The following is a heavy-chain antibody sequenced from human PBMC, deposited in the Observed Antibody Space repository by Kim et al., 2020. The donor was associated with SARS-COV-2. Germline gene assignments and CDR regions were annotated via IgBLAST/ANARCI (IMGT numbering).Heavy chain of an antibody. CDR1: GGSISSGGYY. V-gene: IGHV4-31*03. CDR2: IYYSGST. D-gene: IGHD6-6*01. Sequence: SETLSLTCTVSGGSISSGGYYWSWIRQHPVKGLEWIGYIYYSGSTYYNPSLKSRVTISVDTSKNQFSLKLSSVTAADTAVYYCARGPPIAASASDFDYWGQGTLVTVSS. J-gene: IGHJ4*02. CDR3: ARGPPIAASASDFDY.